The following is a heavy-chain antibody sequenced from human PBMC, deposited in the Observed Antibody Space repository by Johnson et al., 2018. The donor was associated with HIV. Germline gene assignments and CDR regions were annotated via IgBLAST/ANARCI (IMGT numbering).Heavy chain of an antibody. CDR2: IWYDGSNK. CDR3: AKNGARGDAFDI. V-gene: IGHV3-33*06. Sequence: QVQLVESGGGVVQPGRSLRLSCAASGFTFSSYGMHWVRQAPGKGLEWVAVIWYDGSNKYYADSVKGRFTISRDNSKNTLYLQMNSLRAEDTAVYYCAKNGARGDAFDIWGQGTVVTVSS. J-gene: IGHJ3*02. D-gene: IGHD2-8*01. CDR1: GFTFSSYG.